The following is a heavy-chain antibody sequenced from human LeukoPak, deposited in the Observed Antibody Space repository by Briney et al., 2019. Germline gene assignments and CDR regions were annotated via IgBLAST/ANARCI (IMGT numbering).Heavy chain of an antibody. V-gene: IGHV3-11*04. J-gene: IGHJ4*02. CDR3: AKDYCSGGSCYSGHDY. D-gene: IGHD2-15*01. Sequence: GGSLRLSCAASGFTFSDYYMNWIRQAPGKGLEWVSYISSSGSNIYYADSVKGRFSISRDDAKNSLYLQMNSLRAEDTAVYYCAKDYCSGGSCYSGHDYWGQGTLVTVSS. CDR2: ISSSGSNI. CDR1: GFTFSDYY.